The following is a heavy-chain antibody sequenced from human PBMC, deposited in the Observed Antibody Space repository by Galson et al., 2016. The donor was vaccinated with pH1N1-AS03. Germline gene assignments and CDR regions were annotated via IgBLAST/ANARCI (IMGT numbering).Heavy chain of an antibody. Sequence: SETLSLTCSVSGYSITTGHYWGWIRQPPGKGLEWIGSIYHGRHTEYNPSLKSRVTISEDTSKNQFSRRLSSVTAADTALYYCARSPRTIAVAGTFPSRFDPWGQGMLVTVSS. D-gene: IGHD6-19*01. CDR1: GYSITTGHY. CDR3: ARSPRTIAVAGTFPSRFDP. CDR2: IYHGRHT. V-gene: IGHV4-38-2*01. J-gene: IGHJ5*02.